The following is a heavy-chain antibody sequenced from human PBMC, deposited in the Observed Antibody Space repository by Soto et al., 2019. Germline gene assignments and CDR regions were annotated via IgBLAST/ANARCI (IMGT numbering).Heavy chain of an antibody. Sequence: GGSLRLSCAASGFTFSSYAMSWVRQAPGKGLEWVSAISGSGGSTYYADSVKGRFTISRDNSKNTLYLQMNSLRAEDTAVYYCAKERLGYCSGGSCYSAVDYWGQGTLVTVSS. CDR3: AKERLGYCSGGSCYSAVDY. D-gene: IGHD2-15*01. J-gene: IGHJ4*02. CDR1: GFTFSSYA. V-gene: IGHV3-23*01. CDR2: ISGSGGST.